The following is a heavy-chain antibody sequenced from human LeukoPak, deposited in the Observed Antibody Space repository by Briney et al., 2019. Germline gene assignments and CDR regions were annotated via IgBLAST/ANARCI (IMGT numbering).Heavy chain of an antibody. Sequence: SETLSLTCTVSGGSISSGGYYWSWIRQPPGKGLEWIGYIYHSGSTYYNPSLKSRVTISVDRSKNQFSLKLSSVTAADTAVYYCASGPSVATTETDYYYMDVWGKGTTVTVSS. CDR1: GGSISSGGYY. CDR3: ASGPSVATTETDYYYMDV. D-gene: IGHD5-12*01. J-gene: IGHJ6*03. V-gene: IGHV4-30-2*01. CDR2: IYHSGST.